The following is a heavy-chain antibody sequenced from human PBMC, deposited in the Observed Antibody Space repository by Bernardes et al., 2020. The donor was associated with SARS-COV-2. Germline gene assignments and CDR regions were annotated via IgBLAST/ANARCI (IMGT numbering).Heavy chain of an antibody. D-gene: IGHD2-2*01. CDR1: GGTFSSYA. CDR2: IIPIFGTA. J-gene: IGHJ6*02. CDR3: ARVGCSSTSCYPPYGMDV. Sequence: SVKVSCKASGGTFSSYAISWVRQAPGQGLEWMGRIIPIFGTANYAQKFQGRVTITADESTSTAYMELSSLRSEDTAVYYCARVGCSSTSCYPPYGMDVWGQGTTVIVSS. V-gene: IGHV1-69*13.